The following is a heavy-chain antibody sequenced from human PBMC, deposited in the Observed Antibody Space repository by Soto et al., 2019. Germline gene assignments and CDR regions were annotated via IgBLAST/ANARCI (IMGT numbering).Heavy chain of an antibody. CDR3: ARGEWFVRGYGMDV. CDR1: GGSISSGGYS. Sequence: SETLSLTCAVSGGSISSGGYSWSWIRQPPGKGLEWIGYIYHSGSTYYNPSLKSRVTISVDRSKNQFSLKLSSVTAADTAVYYCARGEWFVRGYGMDVWGRGTTVTVSS. CDR2: IYHSGST. D-gene: IGHD3-3*01. J-gene: IGHJ6*02. V-gene: IGHV4-30-2*01.